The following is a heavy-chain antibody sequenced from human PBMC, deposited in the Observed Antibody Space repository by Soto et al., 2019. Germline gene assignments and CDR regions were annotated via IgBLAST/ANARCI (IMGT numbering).Heavy chain of an antibody. CDR1: GGTFSSYA. Sequence: QVQLVQSGADVKKPGSSVKVSCKASGGTFSSYAISWVRQAPGQGLEWMGGIIPIFGTANYAQKFQGRVTITADESTSTAYMELSSLRSEDTAVYYCAREKLELPYYYYYGMDVWGQGTTVTVSS. V-gene: IGHV1-69*01. D-gene: IGHD1-7*01. J-gene: IGHJ6*02. CDR3: AREKLELPYYYYYGMDV. CDR2: IIPIFGTA.